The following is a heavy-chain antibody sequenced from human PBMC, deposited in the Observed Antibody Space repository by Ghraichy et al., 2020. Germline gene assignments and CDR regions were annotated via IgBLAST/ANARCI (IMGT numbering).Heavy chain of an antibody. Sequence: SETLSLTCTVSDASISSRYWSWIRQPPGKGLEWIGYIYYNGATEYNPSLKSRVTISQDTPSNQFTLTLRSVTAADTGVYYCARLRRAVALICDSWGQGMLVTXSS. CDR3: ARLRRAVALICDS. V-gene: IGHV4-59*08. J-gene: IGHJ4*02. D-gene: IGHD6-19*01. CDR1: DASISSRY. CDR2: IYYNGAT.